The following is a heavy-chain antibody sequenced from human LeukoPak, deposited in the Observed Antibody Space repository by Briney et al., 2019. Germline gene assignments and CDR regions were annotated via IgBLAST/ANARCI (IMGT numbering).Heavy chain of an antibody. J-gene: IGHJ4*02. CDR3: AKARASIAARRLDY. Sequence: GGSLRLSCAASGFTFSSYAMSWVRQAPGKGLEWVSAISGSGVSTYYADSVKGRFTISRDNSKNTLYPQMNSLRAEDTAVYYCAKARASIAARRLDYWGQGTLVTVSS. D-gene: IGHD6-6*01. CDR2: ISGSGVST. V-gene: IGHV3-23*01. CDR1: GFTFSSYA.